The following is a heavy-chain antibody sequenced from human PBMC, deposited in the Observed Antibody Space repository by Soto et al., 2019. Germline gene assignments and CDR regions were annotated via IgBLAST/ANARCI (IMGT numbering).Heavy chain of an antibody. Sequence: CTSSGYTFTSYYMHWVRQAPGQGLEWMGIINPSGVSTSYAQKFQGRVTMTRDTSTSTVYMELSSLRSEDTAVYYCARARTKAPSDYWGQGTLVTVSS. CDR2: INPSGVST. V-gene: IGHV1-46*01. J-gene: IGHJ4*02. CDR1: GYTFTSYY. CDR3: ARARTKAPSDY. D-gene: IGHD1-1*01.